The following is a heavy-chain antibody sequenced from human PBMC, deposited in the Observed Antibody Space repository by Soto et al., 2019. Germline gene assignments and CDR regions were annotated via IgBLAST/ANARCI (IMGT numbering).Heavy chain of an antibody. D-gene: IGHD5-12*01. CDR1: GAPITYGCYS. V-gene: IGHV4-30-2*01. CDR3: ARGGGYDSFDY. Sequence: SETLSLTGTVSGAPITYGCYSWSWIRQTPGKGLEWIGYINHLETTFYNPSFESRLTLSIDRAKNQFSLNLNSMSAADRAVYFCARGGGYDSFDYSGQGILVTLSS. CDR2: INHLETT. J-gene: IGHJ4*02.